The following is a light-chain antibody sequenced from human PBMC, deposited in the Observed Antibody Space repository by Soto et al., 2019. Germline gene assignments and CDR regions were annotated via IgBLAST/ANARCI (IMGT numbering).Light chain of an antibody. CDR2: DAS. CDR3: QQYESFPFT. J-gene: IGKJ3*01. Sequence: DIQMTQSPSTLSASVGDRVTITCRASQTLSNWLAWYQQKPGQAPKLLIYDASSLHSGAPSRFSGSVSGAEFTLTISSLQPDDLATYWCQQYESFPFTFGPGTKV. V-gene: IGKV1-5*01. CDR1: QTLSNW.